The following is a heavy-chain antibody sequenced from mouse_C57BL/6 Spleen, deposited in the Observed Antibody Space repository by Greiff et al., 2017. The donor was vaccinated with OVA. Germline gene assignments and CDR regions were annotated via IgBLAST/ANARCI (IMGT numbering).Heavy chain of an antibody. CDR2: IRSKSSNYAT. CDR1: GFTFNTYA. J-gene: IGHJ2*01. Sequence: EVKVVESGGGLVQPKGSLKLSCAASGFTFNTYAMHWVRQAPGKGLEWVARIRSKSSNYATYYADSVKDRFTISRDDSQSMLYLQMNNLKTEDTAMYYGVRVGPGGYYFDYWGQGTTLTVSS. CDR3: VRVGPGGYYFDY. V-gene: IGHV10-3*01.